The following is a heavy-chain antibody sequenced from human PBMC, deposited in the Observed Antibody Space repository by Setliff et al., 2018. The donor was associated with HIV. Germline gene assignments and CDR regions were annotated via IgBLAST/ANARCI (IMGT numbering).Heavy chain of an antibody. CDR2: ISTNSSYR. CDR3: ASGDYFNC. V-gene: IGHV3-21*01. Sequence: PGGSLRLSCAASGFTFSEYGMNWVRQAPGKGLEWVSTISTNSSYRYYADSVKGRFTISRDNSKNTLYLQMNSLRAEDTAVYYCASGDYFNCWGQGTLVTVSS. CDR1: GFTFSEYG. D-gene: IGHD3-10*01. J-gene: IGHJ4*02.